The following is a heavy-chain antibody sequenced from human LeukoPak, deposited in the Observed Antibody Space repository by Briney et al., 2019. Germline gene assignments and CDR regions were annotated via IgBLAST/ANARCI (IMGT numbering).Heavy chain of an antibody. J-gene: IGHJ4*02. D-gene: IGHD2-15*01. CDR2: INPNSGGT. V-gene: IGHV1-2*02. Sequence: GASVKVSCKASGYTFTGYYMHWVRQAPGQGLEWMGWINPNSGGTNYAQKFQGRVTMTRDTSISTAYMELSRLRSDDTAMYYCARDPWYCSGGSCYSLKNRYYFDYWGQGTLVTVSS. CDR1: GYTFTGYY. CDR3: ARDPWYCSGGSCYSLKNRYYFDY.